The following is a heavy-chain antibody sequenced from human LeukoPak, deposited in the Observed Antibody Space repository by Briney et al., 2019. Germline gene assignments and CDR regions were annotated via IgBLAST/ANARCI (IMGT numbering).Heavy chain of an antibody. CDR3: ASQSYVRFDP. CDR2: IKWNGGSI. CDR1: GFTFEKYG. Sequence: GGSLRLSCVASGFTFEKYGMSWVRQTPGKGLEWVSFIKWNGGSIRYADSVKGRFTISRDNARNSLFLQMNSLRVEDTAVYYCASQSYVRFDPWGQGTLVTVSS. V-gene: IGHV3-20*04. D-gene: IGHD3-16*01. J-gene: IGHJ5*02.